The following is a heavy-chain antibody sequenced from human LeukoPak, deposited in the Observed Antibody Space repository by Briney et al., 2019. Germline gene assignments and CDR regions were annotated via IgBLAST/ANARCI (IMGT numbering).Heavy chain of an antibody. CDR1: GYTFTSYG. CDR2: ISAYNGNT. Sequence: ASVKVSCTTSGYTFTSYGISWVRQAPGQELEWMGWISAYNGNTNSAQKVQGRVTLTTDASTSTAYMELSRLRYDDTAVYYCARDRITVNTPYFDSWGQGTLVTVSS. CDR3: ARDRITVNTPYFDS. V-gene: IGHV1-18*01. D-gene: IGHD3-16*01. J-gene: IGHJ4*02.